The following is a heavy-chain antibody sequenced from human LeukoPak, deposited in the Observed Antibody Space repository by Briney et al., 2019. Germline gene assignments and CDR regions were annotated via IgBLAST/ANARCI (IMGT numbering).Heavy chain of an antibody. V-gene: IGHV4-34*01. CDR2: INHSGST. CDR1: GGSFSGYY. CDR3: ASGRRGGGSPFDY. J-gene: IGHJ4*02. D-gene: IGHD2-15*01. Sequence: PSETLSLTCAVYGGSFSGYYWSWIRQPPGKGLEWIGEINHSGSTNYNPSLKSRVTISVDTSKNQLSLKLSSVTAADTAVYYCASGRRGGGSPFDYWGQGTLVTVSS.